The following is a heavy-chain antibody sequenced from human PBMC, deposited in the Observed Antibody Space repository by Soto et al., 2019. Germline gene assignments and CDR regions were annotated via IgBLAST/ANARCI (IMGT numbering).Heavy chain of an antibody. Sequence: PSETLSLTCTVSGGSISSSSYYWGWIRQPPGKGLEWIGSIYYSGSTYYNPSLKSRVTISVDTSKNQFSLKLSSVTAADTAVYYCARPRPGYCSGGSCYYYMDVWGKGTTVTVSS. D-gene: IGHD2-15*01. CDR2: IYYSGST. J-gene: IGHJ6*03. V-gene: IGHV4-39*01. CDR3: ARPRPGYCSGGSCYYYMDV. CDR1: GGSISSSSYY.